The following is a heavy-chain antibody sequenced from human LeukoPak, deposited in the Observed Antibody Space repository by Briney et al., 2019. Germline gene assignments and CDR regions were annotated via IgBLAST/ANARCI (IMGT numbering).Heavy chain of an antibody. CDR1: GFSLSTSGVG. CDR3: ARPGQYYYDSSGYYH. CDR2: IYWNDDE. V-gene: IGHV2-5*01. J-gene: IGHJ5*02. Sequence: SGPTLVNPTQTLTLTCTFSGFSLSTSGVGVGWIRQPSGKALEWLALIYWNDDERYSPSLKSRLTITKDTSKNQVVLTMTNMDPVDTATYYCARPGQYYYDSSGYYHWGQGTLVTVSS. D-gene: IGHD3-22*01.